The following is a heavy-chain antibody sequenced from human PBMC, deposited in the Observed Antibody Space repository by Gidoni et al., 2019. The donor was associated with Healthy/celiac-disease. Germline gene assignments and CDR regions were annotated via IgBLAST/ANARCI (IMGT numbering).Heavy chain of an antibody. CDR3: AKIEPNWGWELLYYYYGMDV. Sequence: EVQLLESGGGLVQPGGSLRLSCAASGFTFSSYAMSWVRQAPGKGLEWVSAISGSGGSTYYADSVKGRFTISRDNSKNTLYLQMNSLRAEDTAVYYCAKIEPNWGWELLYYYYGMDVWGQGTTVTVSS. CDR2: ISGSGGST. CDR1: GFTFSSYA. J-gene: IGHJ6*02. V-gene: IGHV3-23*01. D-gene: IGHD1-26*01.